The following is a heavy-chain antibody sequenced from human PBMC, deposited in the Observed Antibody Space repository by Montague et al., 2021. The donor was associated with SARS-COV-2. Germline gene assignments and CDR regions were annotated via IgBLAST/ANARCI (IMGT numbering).Heavy chain of an antibody. CDR1: GFTFSSYS. CDR2: ISSSGSYI. CDR3: ARDQQLVLGYYYGMDV. V-gene: IGHV3-21*01. D-gene: IGHD6-13*01. Sequence: SLRLSCAASGFTFSSYSMNWVRQAPGKGLEWVSSISSSGSYIYYAGSVKGRFTISRDNAKNSLYLQMNSLRAEDTAVYYCARDQQLVLGYYYGMDVWGQGTTVTVSS. J-gene: IGHJ6*02.